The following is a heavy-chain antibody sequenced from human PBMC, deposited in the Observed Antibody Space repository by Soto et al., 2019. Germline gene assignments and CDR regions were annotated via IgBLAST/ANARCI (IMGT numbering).Heavy chain of an antibody. CDR2: IKQDGSAK. CDR1: GFTFSSYW. J-gene: IGHJ3*02. D-gene: IGHD2-15*01. Sequence: GGSLRLSCAASGFTFSSYWMSWVRQAPGKGLEWVANIKQDGSAKYYVDSVKGRFTISRDNAKNSLYLQMNSLRAEGTAVYFCARVRYDETSSAATDAFDIWGKGTMATVSS. V-gene: IGHV3-7*03. CDR3: ARVRYDETSSAATDAFDI.